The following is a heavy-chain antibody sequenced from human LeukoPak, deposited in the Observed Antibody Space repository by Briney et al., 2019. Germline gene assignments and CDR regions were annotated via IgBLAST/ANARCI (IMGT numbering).Heavy chain of an antibody. CDR1: GFTFSSYW. J-gene: IGHJ4*02. V-gene: IGHV3-7*01. Sequence: GGSLRLSCAASGFTFSSYWMSWVRQAPGKGLEWVANIKQDGSEKYYVDSVKGRFTISRDNAKNSLYLQMSSLRAEDAAVYYCARDPFNGSGSYYYLYWGKGTLVTVSS. CDR3: ARDPFNGSGSYYYLY. CDR2: IKQDGSEK. D-gene: IGHD3-10*01.